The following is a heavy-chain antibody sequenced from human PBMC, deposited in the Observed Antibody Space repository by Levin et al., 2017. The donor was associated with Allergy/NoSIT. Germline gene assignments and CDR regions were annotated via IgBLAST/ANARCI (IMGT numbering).Heavy chain of an antibody. CDR2: ISWNSGSI. CDR3: AKATAHSSGCPDY. Sequence: PGGSLRLSCAASGFTFDDYAMHWVRQAPGKGLEWVSGISWNSGSIGYADSVKGRFTISRDNAKNSLYLQMNSLRAEDTALYYCAKATAHSSGCPDYWGQGTLVTVSS. D-gene: IGHD6-19*01. J-gene: IGHJ4*02. CDR1: GFTFDDYA. V-gene: IGHV3-9*01.